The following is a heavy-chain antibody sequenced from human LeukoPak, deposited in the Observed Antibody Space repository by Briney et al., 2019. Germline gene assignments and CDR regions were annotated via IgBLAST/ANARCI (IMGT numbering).Heavy chain of an antibody. V-gene: IGHV1-18*01. Sequence: ASVKVSCKASGYTFSSYGITWVRQAPGQGLEWMGWISAYNGNTNYAQKLQGRVTMTTDTSTSTAYMELRSLRSDDTAVYYCARVGGILVGATYYFDYWGQGTLVTVSS. CDR3: ARVGGILVGATYYFDY. D-gene: IGHD1-26*01. CDR1: GYTFSSYG. J-gene: IGHJ4*02. CDR2: ISAYNGNT.